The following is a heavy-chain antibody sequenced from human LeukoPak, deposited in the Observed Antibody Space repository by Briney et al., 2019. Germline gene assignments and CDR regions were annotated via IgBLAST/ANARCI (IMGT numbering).Heavy chain of an antibody. D-gene: IGHD3-10*01. CDR3: ARRRDGGLYNI. CDR2: IYYSGST. V-gene: IGHV4-39*01. J-gene: IGHJ3*02. CDR1: GGSISSSNYY. Sequence: SETLSLTCSVSGGSISSSNYYWGWVRQPPGKGLEWIGSIYYSGSTYYSPSLKSRVTISVDTSKNQFSLKLSSATATDTAVYYCARRRDGGLYNIWGQATLVTVSS.